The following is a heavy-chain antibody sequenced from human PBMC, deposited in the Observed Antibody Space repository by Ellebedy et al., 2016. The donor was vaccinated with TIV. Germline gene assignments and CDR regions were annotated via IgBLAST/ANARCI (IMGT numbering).Heavy chain of an antibody. CDR1: GGSISRSSSY. Sequence: SETLSLTCTVSGGSISRSSSYWGWIRQPPGKGLEWIGSIYHTGSTDYNPSLKSRVSISADTSKNQFSLRLSSVTAADTAAYYCARWFGELLYVRWFDPWGQGTLVTVSS. CDR2: IYHTGST. D-gene: IGHD3-10*01. V-gene: IGHV4-39*01. CDR3: ARWFGELLYVRWFDP. J-gene: IGHJ5*02.